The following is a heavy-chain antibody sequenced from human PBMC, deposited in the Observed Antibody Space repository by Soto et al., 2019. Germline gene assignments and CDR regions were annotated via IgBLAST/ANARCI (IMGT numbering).Heavy chain of an antibody. CDR1: GFSLSTSGMC. Sequence: SGPTLVNPTQTLTLTCTFSGFSLSTSGMCVSWIRQPPGKALEWLARIDWDDDKYYSTSLKTRLTISKDTSKNQVVLTMTNMDPVDTATYYCARQGDSSSGLYYFDYWGQGTLVTVSS. J-gene: IGHJ4*02. V-gene: IGHV2-70*11. D-gene: IGHD6-13*01. CDR2: IDWDDDK. CDR3: ARQGDSSSGLYYFDY.